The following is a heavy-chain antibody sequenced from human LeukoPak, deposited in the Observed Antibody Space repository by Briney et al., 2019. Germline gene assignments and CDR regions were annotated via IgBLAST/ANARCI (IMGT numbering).Heavy chain of an antibody. CDR2: ISGSGGST. J-gene: IGHJ4*02. D-gene: IGHD2-15*01. V-gene: IGHV3-23*01. CDR3: AKGVLLIGIFDY. Sequence: PGGSLRLSCAASGFTFSSYAMSWVRQAPGGGLEWVSAISGSGGSTYYADSVKGRFTISRDNSKNTLYLQMNSLRAEDTAVYYCAKGVLLIGIFDYWGQGTLVTVSS. CDR1: GFTFSSYA.